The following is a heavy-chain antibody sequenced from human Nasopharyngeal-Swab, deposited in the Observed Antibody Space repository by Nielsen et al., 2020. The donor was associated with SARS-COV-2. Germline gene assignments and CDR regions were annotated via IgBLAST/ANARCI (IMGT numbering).Heavy chain of an antibody. D-gene: IGHD3-22*01. CDR3: TTSGYDSTSDAFDI. CDR1: GFTFSNAW. Sequence: GESLKISCAASGFTFSNAWMSWVRQAPGKELEWVGRIKSKTDGGTTDYAAPVKGRFTISRDDSKNTLYLQMNSLKTEDTAVYYCTTSGYDSTSDAFDIWGQGTMVTVSS. J-gene: IGHJ3*02. CDR2: IKSKTDGGTT. V-gene: IGHV3-15*01.